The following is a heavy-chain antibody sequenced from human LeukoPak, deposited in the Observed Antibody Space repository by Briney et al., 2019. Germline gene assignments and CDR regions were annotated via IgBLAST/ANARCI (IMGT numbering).Heavy chain of an antibody. CDR3: ARHPAVTTVTFDY. D-gene: IGHD4-17*01. V-gene: IGHV4-39*01. J-gene: IGHJ4*02. Sequence: SETLTLTCTVSRVSISSSNYYWGWIRQPPGKGLEWLGSIYYSGSTYYNPSLKSRVTISVDTSKNQFSLKLNSVTAADTAMYYCARHPAVTTVTFDYWGQGTLVTVSS. CDR2: IYYSGST. CDR1: RVSISSSNYY.